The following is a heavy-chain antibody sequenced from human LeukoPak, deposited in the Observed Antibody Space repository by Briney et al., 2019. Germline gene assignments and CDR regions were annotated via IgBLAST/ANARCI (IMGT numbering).Heavy chain of an antibody. Sequence: GASVKVSCKASGGTFSSYAISWVRQAPGQGLEWMGGIIPIFGTANYAQKFQGRVTITTDESTSTAYMELSRLRSDDTAVYYCARGAVVITTGYYYMDVWGKGTTVTVSS. CDR1: GGTFSSYA. CDR3: ARGAVVITTGYYYMDV. J-gene: IGHJ6*03. CDR2: IIPIFGTA. D-gene: IGHD3-22*01. V-gene: IGHV1-69*05.